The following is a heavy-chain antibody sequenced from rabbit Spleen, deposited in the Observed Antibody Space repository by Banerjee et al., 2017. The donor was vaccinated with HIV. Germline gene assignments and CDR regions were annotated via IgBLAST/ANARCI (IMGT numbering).Heavy chain of an antibody. CDR3: VREVYHILGL. Sequence: GLVQPGRSLNLSCKASGFDFSSYGVSWVRQAPGKGLEWIGYIDPVFGITVYASWVNGRFTISRDNAQNTLYLQLNSLTAADTATYFCVREVYHILGLWGPGTLVTVS. V-gene: IGHV1S7*01. CDR2: IDPVFGIT. J-gene: IGHJ4*01. CDR1: GFDFSSYG. D-gene: IGHD1-1*01.